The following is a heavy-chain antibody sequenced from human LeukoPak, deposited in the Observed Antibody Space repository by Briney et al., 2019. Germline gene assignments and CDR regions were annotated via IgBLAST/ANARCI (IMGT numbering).Heavy chain of an antibody. CDR3: LRGDRRDY. Sequence: PSETLSLTCTVSGGSISSSSYDWGRIRQPQGKGLEWVSSIDSSGSYMFYADSVKGRFIISRDNAKDSLYLQMNSLRVEDTAVYYCLRGDRRDYWGQGTLVTVSS. CDR2: IDSSGSYM. J-gene: IGHJ4*02. V-gene: IGHV3-21*06. CDR1: GGSISSSS.